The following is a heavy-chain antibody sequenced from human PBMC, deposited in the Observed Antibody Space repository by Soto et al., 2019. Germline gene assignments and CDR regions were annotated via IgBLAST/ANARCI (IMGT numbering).Heavy chain of an antibody. CDR3: ARLRGYCSSTSCPVGDAFDV. CDR2: ISSSSSTI. D-gene: IGHD2-2*01. CDR1: GFTFSSYS. V-gene: IGHV3-48*01. Sequence: EVQLVEAGGGLVQPGGSLRLSCAASGFTFSSYSMNWVRQAPGKGLEWVSYISSSSSTINYADSVKGRFTISRDNAKNSLYLQMSSLRAEDTAVYYCARLRGYCSSTSCPVGDAFDVWGQGTMVTISS. J-gene: IGHJ3*01.